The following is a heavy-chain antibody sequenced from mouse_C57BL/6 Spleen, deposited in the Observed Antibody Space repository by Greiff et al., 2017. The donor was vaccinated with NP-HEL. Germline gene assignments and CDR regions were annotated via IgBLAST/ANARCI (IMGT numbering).Heavy chain of an antibody. Sequence: QVQLKQSGAELARPGASVKMSCKASGYTFTSYTMHWVKQRPGQGLEWIGYINPSSGYTKYNQKFKDKATLTADKSSSTAYMQLSSLTSEDSAVYYCARMTIYYGPWFAYWGQGTLVTVSA. V-gene: IGHV1-4*01. CDR2: INPSSGYT. D-gene: IGHD2-1*01. CDR3: ARMTIYYGPWFAY. J-gene: IGHJ3*01. CDR1: GYTFTSYT.